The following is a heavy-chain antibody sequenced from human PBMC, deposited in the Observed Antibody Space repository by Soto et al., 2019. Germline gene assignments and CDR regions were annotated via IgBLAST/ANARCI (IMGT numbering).Heavy chain of an antibody. CDR3: AKRQQWLPFDY. D-gene: IGHD6-19*01. CDR1: GFTFSSSA. V-gene: IGHV3-23*01. Sequence: EVQLLESGGGSVQPGGSLRLSCAASGFTFSSSAMSWVRQVPGKGLEWVSSITNSGGATYYADSVKGRFTISRDNSMNTLYLQMNSLRAEDTAVYYCAKRQQWLPFDYWGQGTLVTVSA. CDR2: ITNSGGAT. J-gene: IGHJ4*02.